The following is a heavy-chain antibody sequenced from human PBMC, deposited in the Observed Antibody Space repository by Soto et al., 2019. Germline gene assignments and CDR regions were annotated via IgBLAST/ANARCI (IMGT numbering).Heavy chain of an antibody. Sequence: PSETLSLTCTVSGGSVSSYYWSWIRQSPGKGLEWIGYIYYSGSTKYKPSLKSRVTISVDTSKNQFSLKLTSVTAADTAVYYCARHPNRSYGLYYFDYWGLGALVTVSS. V-gene: IGHV4-59*08. CDR2: IYYSGST. J-gene: IGHJ4*02. CDR1: GGSVSSYY. D-gene: IGHD1-26*01. CDR3: ARHPNRSYGLYYFDY.